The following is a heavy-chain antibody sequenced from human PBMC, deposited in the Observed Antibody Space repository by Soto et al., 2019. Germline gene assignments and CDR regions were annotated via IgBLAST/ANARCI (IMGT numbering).Heavy chain of an antibody. D-gene: IGHD2-2*01. CDR2: ISSSSGYI. CDR1: GFTFSSYS. CDR3: ARVKLGYCISTSCYNDY. Sequence: PGGSLRLSCAASGFTFSSYSMNWVRQAPGKGLEWVSSISSSSGYIYYADSVKGRFTISRDNAKNSLYLQMNSLRAEDTAVDYCARVKLGYCISTSCYNDYWGQGT. V-gene: IGHV3-21*01. J-gene: IGHJ4*02.